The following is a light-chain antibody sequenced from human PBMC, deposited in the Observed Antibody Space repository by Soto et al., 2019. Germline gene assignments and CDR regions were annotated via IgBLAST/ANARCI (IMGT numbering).Light chain of an antibody. CDR3: HQYGSSPQA. Sequence: EIVLTQSPGTLSLSPGERVTLSCRASQSVTRSFLDWYQQKPGQAPRLLIYGASSRATGIPDRFSGSGSGTDFTLTISRLEPEDFAVYYCHQYGSSPQAFGPGTKVDIK. J-gene: IGKJ3*01. V-gene: IGKV3-20*01. CDR2: GAS. CDR1: QSVTRSF.